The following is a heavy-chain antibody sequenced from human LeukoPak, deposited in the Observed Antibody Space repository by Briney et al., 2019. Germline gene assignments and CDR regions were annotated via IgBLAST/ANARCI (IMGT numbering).Heavy chain of an antibody. CDR3: ARSKDYGGNSGHDY. J-gene: IGHJ4*02. D-gene: IGHD4-23*01. Sequence: SSETLSLTCAVYGGSFSGYYWSWIRQPPGKGLEWIGEINHSGSTNYNPSLKSRVTISVDTSKNQFSLKLSSVTAADTAVYYCARSKDYGGNSGHDYWGQGTLVTVSS. V-gene: IGHV4-34*01. CDR1: GGSFSGYY. CDR2: INHSGST.